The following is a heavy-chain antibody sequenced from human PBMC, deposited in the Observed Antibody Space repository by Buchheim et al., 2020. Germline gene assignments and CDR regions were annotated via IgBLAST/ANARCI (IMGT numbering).Heavy chain of an antibody. Sequence: QVQLVQSGAEVKKPGSSVKVSCKASGGTFSSYTISWVRQAPGQGLEWMGWINPNSGGTNYAQKFQGWVTMTRDTSISTAYMGLSRLRSDDTAVYYCARSGHYDFWSIYTMSVMDVWGHGTT. CDR2: INPNSGGT. CDR1: GGTFSSYT. CDR3: ARSGHYDFWSIYTMSVMDV. J-gene: IGHJ6*02. V-gene: IGHV1-2*04. D-gene: IGHD3-3*01.